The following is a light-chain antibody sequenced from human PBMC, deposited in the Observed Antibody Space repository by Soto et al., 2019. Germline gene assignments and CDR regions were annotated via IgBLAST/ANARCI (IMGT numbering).Light chain of an antibody. J-gene: IGKJ1*01. CDR1: QSLLHSSGYNY. CDR3: MQRLQTPWT. V-gene: IGKV2-28*01. Sequence: DFVMTQSPLSLPVTAGEPASISCRSSQSLLHSSGYNYLDWYLQKPGQSPQLLIYLGSHRASGVPDRLSGSESGTDFTMKISRVEAEDVGVYYYMQRLQTPWTFGHGTKVEIK. CDR2: LGS.